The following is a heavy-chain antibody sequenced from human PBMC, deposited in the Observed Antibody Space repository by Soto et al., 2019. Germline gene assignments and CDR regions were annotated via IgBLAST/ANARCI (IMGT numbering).Heavy chain of an antibody. V-gene: IGHV4-31*03. J-gene: IGHJ4*02. CDR1: GGSISSGGYY. D-gene: IGHD5-12*01. CDR2: IYYSGST. CDR3: AGIVATRVVLDY. Sequence: QVQLQESGPGLVKPSQTLSLTCTVSGGSISSGGYYWSWIRQHPGKGLEWIGYIYYSGSTYYNPSLMSRVTISVDTSKNQFSLNLSSVTAADTAVYYCAGIVATRVVLDYWGQGTLVTVSS.